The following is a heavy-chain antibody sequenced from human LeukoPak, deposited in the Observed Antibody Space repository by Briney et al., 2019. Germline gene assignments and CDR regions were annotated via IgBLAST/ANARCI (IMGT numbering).Heavy chain of an antibody. D-gene: IGHD6-13*01. CDR3: ARARYSSSWRNWFYP. J-gene: IGHJ5*02. CDR1: GYTFTSYG. CDR2: ISAYNGNT. V-gene: IGHV1-18*01. Sequence: ASVKVSCKASGYTFTSYGISWVRQAPGQGLEWMGWISAYNGNTNYAQKLQGRVTMTTDTSTSTAYMELRSLRSDDTAVYYCARARYSSSWRNWFYPWGQGTLVTVSS.